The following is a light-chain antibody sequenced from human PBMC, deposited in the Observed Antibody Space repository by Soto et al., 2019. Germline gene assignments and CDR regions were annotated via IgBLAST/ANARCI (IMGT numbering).Light chain of an antibody. CDR3: QQCNSYPWT. CDR1: QRISNW. CDR2: HAP. V-gene: IGKV1-5*01. Sequence: DIQMNHSPPTLSASLRDRVTXTCRASQRISNWLAWYQRGRGRASKLMIYHAPRGESGVTSTSSSTASGTEFTLTNRSLQADAFATYYCQQCNSYPWTFGQGT. J-gene: IGKJ1*01.